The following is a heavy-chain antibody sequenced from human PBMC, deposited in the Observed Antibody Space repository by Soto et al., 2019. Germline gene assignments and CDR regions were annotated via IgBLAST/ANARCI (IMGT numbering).Heavy chain of an antibody. CDR3: ARGEDIVVVPAAASTYYYYYCMDV. CDR1: GYTFTGYY. V-gene: IGHV1-2*02. CDR2: INPNSGGT. J-gene: IGHJ6*02. D-gene: IGHD2-2*01. Sequence: ASVKVSCKASGYTFTGYYMHWVRQAPGQGLEWMGWINPNSGGTNYAQKFQGRVTMTRDTSISTAYMELSRLRSDDTAVYYCARGEDIVVVPAAASTYYYYYCMDVWGQGTTVTVSS.